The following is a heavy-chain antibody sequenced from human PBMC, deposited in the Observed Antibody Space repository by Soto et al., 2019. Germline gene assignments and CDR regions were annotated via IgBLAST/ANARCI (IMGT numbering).Heavy chain of an antibody. CDR2: INHSGST. V-gene: IGHV4-34*01. Sequence: SETLSLTCAVYGGSFSGYYWSWIRQPPGKGLEWIGEINHSGSTNYNPSLKSRVTISVDTSKNQFSLKLSSVTAADTALYYCARGRYCSGGSCYSRFLGYWGQGTLVTVSS. J-gene: IGHJ4*02. D-gene: IGHD2-15*01. CDR1: GGSFSGYY. CDR3: ARGRYCSGGSCYSRFLGY.